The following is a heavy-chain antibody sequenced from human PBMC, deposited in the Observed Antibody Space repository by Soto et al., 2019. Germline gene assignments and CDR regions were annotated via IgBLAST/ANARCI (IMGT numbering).Heavy chain of an antibody. D-gene: IGHD3-16*01. CDR3: AKDQGYDYIWGSPYFDY. V-gene: IGHV3-23*01. Sequence: GGSLRLSCAASGFTFSNYAMGWVRQAPGKGLEWVSGISGGGGSTYYADSVKGRFTISRDQSKNTLFLQMHSLGAEDTAVYYCAKDQGYDYIWGSPYFDYWGQGTLVTVSS. CDR1: GFTFSNYA. CDR2: ISGGGGST. J-gene: IGHJ4*02.